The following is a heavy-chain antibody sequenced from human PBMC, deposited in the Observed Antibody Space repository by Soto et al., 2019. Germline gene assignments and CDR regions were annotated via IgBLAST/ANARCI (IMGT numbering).Heavy chain of an antibody. J-gene: IGHJ4*02. CDR2: INHSGST. CDR1: GGSFSGYY. Sequence: SETLSLTCAVYGGSFSGYYWSWIRQPPGKGLEWIGEINHSGSTNYNPSLKSRVTISVDTSKNQFSLKLSSVTAADTAVYYCAGGWYDFWSGYSYYFDYWGQGTLVTVSS. CDR3: AGGWYDFWSGYSYYFDY. V-gene: IGHV4-34*01. D-gene: IGHD3-3*01.